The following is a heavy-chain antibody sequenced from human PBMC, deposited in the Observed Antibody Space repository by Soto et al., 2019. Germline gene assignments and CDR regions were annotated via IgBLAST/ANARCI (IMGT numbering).Heavy chain of an antibody. D-gene: IGHD6-19*01. CDR2: INPNNGVT. CDR1: GYTFTDYY. Sequence: QVQLVQSGAEVKKPGASVKVSCKASGYTFTDYYMNWVRQAPGQGLEWMGWINPNNGVTNYAQKFQGRVTMTRDTPISTAYMDLSRLRSDDTALYYCARGALTVANWFDPWGQGTQVTVSS. CDR3: ARGALTVANWFDP. J-gene: IGHJ5*02. V-gene: IGHV1-2*02.